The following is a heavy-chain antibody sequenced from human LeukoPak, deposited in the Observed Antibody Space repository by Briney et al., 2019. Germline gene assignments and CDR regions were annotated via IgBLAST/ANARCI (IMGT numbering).Heavy chain of an antibody. V-gene: IGHV4-4*02. CDR3: ARGDYAQVDY. J-gene: IGHJ4*02. D-gene: IGHD4-17*01. Sequence: SETLSLTCAVSGGSISSSNWWSWVRQPPGKGLEWIGEIYHSGSTNYNPSLKSRVTISVDMSKNQFSLKLSSVTAADTAVYYCARGDYAQVDYWGQGTLVTVSS. CDR1: GGSISSSNW. CDR2: IYHSGST.